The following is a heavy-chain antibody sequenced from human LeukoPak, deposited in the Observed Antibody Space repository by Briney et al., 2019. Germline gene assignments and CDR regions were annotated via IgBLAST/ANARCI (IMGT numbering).Heavy chain of an antibody. D-gene: IGHD3-22*01. CDR1: GGSISSGGYS. CDR3: ARGSYDSSGYYFDY. J-gene: IGHJ4*02. Sequence: PSQTLSLTCAVSGGSISSGGYSWSWIRQPPGKGLEWIGYIYYSGSTYYNPSLKSRVTISVDTSKNQFSLKLSSVTAADTAVYYCARGSYDSSGYYFDYWGQGTLVTVSS. CDR2: IYYSGST. V-gene: IGHV4-30-4*07.